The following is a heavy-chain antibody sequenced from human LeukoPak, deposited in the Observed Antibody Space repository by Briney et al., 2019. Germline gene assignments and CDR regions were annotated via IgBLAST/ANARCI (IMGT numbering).Heavy chain of an antibody. D-gene: IGHD6-13*01. CDR3: ARDPSSWYFDY. V-gene: IGHV3-30-3*01. Sequence: GGSLRLSCAASGFTFSTYATHWVRQAPGKGLEWVAVISYDGSHKYYADSVKGRFTISRDNSKNTLYLQMNSLRAEDTAVYYCARDPSSWYFDYWGQGTLVTVSS. J-gene: IGHJ4*02. CDR2: ISYDGSHK. CDR1: GFTFSTYA.